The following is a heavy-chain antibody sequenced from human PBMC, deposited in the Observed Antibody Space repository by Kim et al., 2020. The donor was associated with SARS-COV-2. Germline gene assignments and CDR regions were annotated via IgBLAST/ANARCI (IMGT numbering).Heavy chain of an antibody. D-gene: IGHD5-12*01. J-gene: IGHJ4*02. CDR3: TTGGYDYQYYFDY. V-gene: IGHV3-15*01. Sequence: YAAPVKGRFTISREDSKNTLYLQMNSLKTEDTAVYYCTTGGYDYQYYFDYWGQGTLVTVSS.